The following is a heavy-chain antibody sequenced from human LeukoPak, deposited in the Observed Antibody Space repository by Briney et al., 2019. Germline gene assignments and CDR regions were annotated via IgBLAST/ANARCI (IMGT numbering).Heavy chain of an antibody. D-gene: IGHD6-19*01. CDR2: ISSSGSTI. CDR3: ARAYSSGWYYMDV. CDR1: GFTFSSYE. V-gene: IGHV3-48*03. J-gene: IGHJ6*03. Sequence: GGSLRLSCAASGFTFSSYEMNWVRQAPGQGLERVSYISSSGSTIYYADSVKGRFTISRDNAKNSLYLQMNSLRAEDTAVYYCARAYSSGWYYMDVWGKGTTVTVSS.